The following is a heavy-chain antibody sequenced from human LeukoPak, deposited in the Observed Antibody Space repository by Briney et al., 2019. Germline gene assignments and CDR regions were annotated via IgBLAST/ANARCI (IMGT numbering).Heavy chain of an antibody. D-gene: IGHD5-24*01. J-gene: IGHJ4*02. CDR2: INQDGSEK. CDR1: GLIFRSYW. Sequence: TGGSLRPSCEASGLIFRSYWMSWVRQAPGKGLEWVANINQDGSEKYFVDSVRGRFTISRDNAKNSLHLQMNTLRAEDTAVYYCARERDGRFFDYWGQGTLVSVSS. CDR3: ARERDGRFFDY. V-gene: IGHV3-7*01.